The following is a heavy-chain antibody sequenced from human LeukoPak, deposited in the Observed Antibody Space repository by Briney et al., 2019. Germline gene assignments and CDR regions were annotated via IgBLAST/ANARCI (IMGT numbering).Heavy chain of an antibody. D-gene: IGHD3-22*01. CDR1: GFTFSRYA. J-gene: IGHJ4*02. CDR3: ARERRSTYYYDSSGSLDY. V-gene: IGHV3-30-3*01. Sequence: PGGSLRLSCAASGFTFSRYAMHWVRQAPGKGLEWVAVISYDGSNKYYADSVKGRFTISRDNSKNTLYLQMNSLRAEDTAVYYCARERRSTYYYDSSGSLDYWGQGTLVTVSS. CDR2: ISYDGSNK.